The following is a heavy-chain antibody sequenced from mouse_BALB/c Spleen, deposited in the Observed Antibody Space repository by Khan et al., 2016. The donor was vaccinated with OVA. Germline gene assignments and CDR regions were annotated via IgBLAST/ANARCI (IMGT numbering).Heavy chain of an antibody. J-gene: IGHJ2*01. D-gene: IGHD1-1*01. Sequence: QVQLKQSGAELAKPGASVKMSCKASGYTFINYWIIWVKQRPGQGLEWIGYINPSTAYTEYNQNFKDKATLTADKSSSTAYMQMSSLTSEDSAVYYCARRGLRWDFDYWGQGTTLTVSA. V-gene: IGHV1-7*01. CDR2: INPSTAYT. CDR3: ARRGLRWDFDY. CDR1: GYTFINYW.